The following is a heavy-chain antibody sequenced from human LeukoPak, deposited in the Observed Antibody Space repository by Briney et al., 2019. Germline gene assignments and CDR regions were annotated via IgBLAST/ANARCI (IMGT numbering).Heavy chain of an antibody. J-gene: IGHJ4*02. CDR2: ISGRGDYT. V-gene: IGHV3-23*01. CDR3: AKREAEESGPIDY. Sequence: PPGGSLRLSCAASGFTFTKPAMTWVRQAPGTGLEWVSAISGRGDYTYYAGSVKGRFTISRDNSKNMLYLQMSSLRAEDTAVYYCAKREAEESGPIDYWGQGTLVTVSS. D-gene: IGHD3-3*01. CDR1: GFTFTKPA.